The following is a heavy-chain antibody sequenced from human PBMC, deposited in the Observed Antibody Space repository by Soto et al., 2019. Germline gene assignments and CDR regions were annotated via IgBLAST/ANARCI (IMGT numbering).Heavy chain of an antibody. CDR1: GFTFSDYY. J-gene: IGHJ6*02. Sequence: PGGSLRLSCAASGFTFSDYYMSWIRQAPGKGLEWVSYISSSSRYTNYADSVKGRFTISRDNAKNTLYLQMNSLRAEDTAVYYCAREECWNYYYYGMDVWGQGTTVTVSS. CDR2: ISSSSRYT. D-gene: IGHD1-1*01. V-gene: IGHV3-11*06. CDR3: AREECWNYYYYGMDV.